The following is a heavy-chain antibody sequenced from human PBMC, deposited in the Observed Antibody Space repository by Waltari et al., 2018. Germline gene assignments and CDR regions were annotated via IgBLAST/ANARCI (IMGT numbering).Heavy chain of an antibody. D-gene: IGHD6-13*01. CDR1: GYRLTGYY. CDR2: INPNSGGT. CDR3: AGGRRSSWSFDY. Sequence: QWQRVQSGAEVTKPGGAAKVSCKASGYRLTGYYMHGGGQAPGQGLEWMGWINPNSGGTNYAQKFQGRVTMTRDTSISTAYMELSRLRSDDTAVYYCAGGRRSSWSFDYWGQGTLVTVSS. J-gene: IGHJ4*02. V-gene: IGHV1-2*02.